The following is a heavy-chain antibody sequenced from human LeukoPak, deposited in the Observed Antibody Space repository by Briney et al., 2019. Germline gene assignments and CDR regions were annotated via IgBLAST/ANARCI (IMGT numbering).Heavy chain of an antibody. D-gene: IGHD6-19*01. CDR2: IYSGGST. J-gene: IGHJ4*02. CDR1: GFTVSSNY. V-gene: IGHV3-66*02. Sequence: GGSLRLSCAASGFTVSSNYMSWVRQAPGKGLEWVSVIYSGGSTYYADSVKGRFTISRDNSKNTLYLQMNSLRVEDTAVYYCAREEVSSGWYPTDWGQGTLVTVSS. CDR3: AREEVSSGWYPTD.